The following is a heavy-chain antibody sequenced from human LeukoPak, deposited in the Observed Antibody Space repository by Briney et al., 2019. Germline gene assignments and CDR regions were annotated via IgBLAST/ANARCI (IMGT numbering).Heavy chain of an antibody. V-gene: IGHV3-21*01. CDR1: GFTFSSYS. Sequence: GGSLRLSCAASGFTFSSYSMNWVRQAPGKGLEWVSSISSSSSYIYYADSGKGRFTISRDNAKNLLYVQLNSLRDEDTAVYYWARGPADLVRPYWRQGTLLTVPS. CDR2: ISSSSSYI. J-gene: IGHJ4*02. CDR3: ARGPADLVRPY. D-gene: IGHD2-2*01.